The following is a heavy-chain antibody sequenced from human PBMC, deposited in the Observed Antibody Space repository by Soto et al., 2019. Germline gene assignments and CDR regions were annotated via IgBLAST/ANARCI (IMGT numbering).Heavy chain of an antibody. D-gene: IGHD6-13*01. CDR2: IYYSGST. Sequence: SETLSLTCTVSGGSVSRGRYYWSWIRQPPGKGLEWIGYIYYSGSTNYNPSLKSRVTISVDTSKNQFSLKLSSVTAADTAVYYCARVHLFSGAAGTYGMDVWGQGTTVTV. CDR3: ARVHLFSGAAGTYGMDV. V-gene: IGHV4-61*01. CDR1: GGSVSRGRYY. J-gene: IGHJ6*02.